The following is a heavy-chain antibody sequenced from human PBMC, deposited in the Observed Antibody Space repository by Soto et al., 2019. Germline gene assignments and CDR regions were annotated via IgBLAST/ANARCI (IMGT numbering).Heavy chain of an antibody. D-gene: IGHD3-22*01. CDR2: ISAYNGNT. Sequence: ASVKVSCKASGYTFTSYGISWVRQAPGQGLEWMGWISAYNGNTNYAQKLQGRVNMTTDTSTSTAYMELRSLRSDDTAVYYCARESRTYYYDSSGYYYFDYWGQGTLVTVSS. V-gene: IGHV1-18*01. CDR3: ARESRTYYYDSSGYYYFDY. CDR1: GYTFTSYG. J-gene: IGHJ4*02.